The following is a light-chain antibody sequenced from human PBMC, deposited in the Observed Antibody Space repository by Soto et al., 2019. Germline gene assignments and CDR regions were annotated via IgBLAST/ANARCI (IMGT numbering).Light chain of an antibody. CDR3: QEYNSY. J-gene: IGKJ4*01. V-gene: IGKV1-5*03. CDR2: RAS. Sequence: DIQMTQSPYTLSASVGDRVTITCRASQNIDNWLAWYQQKPGKPPKLLIYRASSLETGVPSRFSGSGSGTEFTLTISNLQPNDSATYYCQEYNSYFGGGTKVEIK. CDR1: QNIDNW.